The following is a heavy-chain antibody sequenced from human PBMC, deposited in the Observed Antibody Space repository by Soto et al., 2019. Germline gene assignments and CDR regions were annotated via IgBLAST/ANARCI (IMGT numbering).Heavy chain of an antibody. D-gene: IGHD3-22*01. V-gene: IGHV1-69*13. CDR2: IIPIFGTA. CDR1: GGTFSSYA. Sequence: ASVKVSCKASGGTFSSYAISWVRQAPGQGLEWMGGIIPIFGTANYAQKFQGRVTITADESTSTAYMELSSLRSEDTAVYYCARVSGYYDSSGYRYYFDYWGQGTLVTVSS. J-gene: IGHJ4*02. CDR3: ARVSGYYDSSGYRYYFDY.